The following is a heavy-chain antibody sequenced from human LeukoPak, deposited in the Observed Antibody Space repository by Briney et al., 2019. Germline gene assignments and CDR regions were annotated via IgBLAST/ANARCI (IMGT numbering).Heavy chain of an antibody. D-gene: IGHD3-10*01. J-gene: IGHJ4*02. Sequence: SETLSLTCAVYGASFSGYYWSWIRQPPGKGLEWIGEINHSGTTNYNPSLKSRVTISVDTSKKHFSLTLSSVTAADTAVYYCYGSGSNFDYWGQGTLVTVSS. CDR2: INHSGTT. V-gene: IGHV4-34*01. CDR3: YGSGSNFDY. CDR1: GASFSGYY.